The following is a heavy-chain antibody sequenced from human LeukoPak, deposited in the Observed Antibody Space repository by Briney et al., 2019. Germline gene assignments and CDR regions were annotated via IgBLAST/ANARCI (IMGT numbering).Heavy chain of an antibody. CDR3: TRLSKGRYFDYIFGY. V-gene: IGHV4-39*01. J-gene: IGHJ4*02. CDR1: GASVSGSDSN. D-gene: IGHD3-9*01. CDR2: VYYTGST. Sequence: SETLSLSCTVSGASVSGSDSNWGWVRQAPGKGLEWIGNVYYTGSTAYNPSLKSRVTMSVDTSKNQFSLKMTSVTAADTAVYYCTRLSKGRYFDYIFGYWGQGTLVTVSS.